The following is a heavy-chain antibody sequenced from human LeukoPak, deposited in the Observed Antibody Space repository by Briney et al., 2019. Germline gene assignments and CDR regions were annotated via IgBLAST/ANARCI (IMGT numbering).Heavy chain of an antibody. CDR2: ISSSSSTI. D-gene: IGHD2-21*02. CDR1: GFTFSSYA. J-gene: IGHJ4*02. V-gene: IGHV3-48*02. CDR3: ARDPLYCGGDCYFDY. Sequence: PGGSLRLSCAASGFTFSSYAMSWVRQAPGKGLEWVSYISSSSSTIYYADSVKGRFTISRDNAKNSLYLQMNSLRDEDTAVYYCARDPLYCGGDCYFDYWGQGTLVTVSS.